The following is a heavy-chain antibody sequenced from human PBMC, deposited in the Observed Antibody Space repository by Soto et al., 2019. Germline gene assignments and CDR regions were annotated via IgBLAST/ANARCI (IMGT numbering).Heavy chain of an antibody. Sequence: ASVKVSCKASGYTFTSYAMHWVRQAPGQRLEWMGWINAGNGNTKYSRKFQGRVTITRDTSASTAYMELSSLRSEDTAVYYCARDSYGSENYGMEVWGQGTTVIVSS. J-gene: IGHJ6*01. CDR1: GYTFTSYA. CDR3: ARDSYGSENYGMEV. CDR2: INAGNGNT. V-gene: IGHV1-3*01. D-gene: IGHD3-10*01.